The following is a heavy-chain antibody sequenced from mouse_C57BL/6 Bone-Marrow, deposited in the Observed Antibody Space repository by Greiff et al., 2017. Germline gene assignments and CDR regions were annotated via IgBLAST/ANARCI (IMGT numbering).Heavy chain of an antibody. V-gene: IGHV5-12*01. Sequence: EVKLMESGGGLVQPGGSLKLSCAASGFTFSDYYMYWVRQTPEKRLAWVAYISNGGGSTYYPDTVKGRFTISRDNAKNPLYLQMSRLKSEDTAMYYCASPYGYAWFAYWGQGTLVTVSA. CDR1: GFTFSDYY. J-gene: IGHJ3*01. D-gene: IGHD2-2*01. CDR3: ASPYGYAWFAY. CDR2: ISNGGGST.